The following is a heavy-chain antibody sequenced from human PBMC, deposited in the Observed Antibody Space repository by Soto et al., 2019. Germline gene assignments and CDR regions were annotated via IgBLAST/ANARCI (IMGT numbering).Heavy chain of an antibody. D-gene: IGHD4-17*01. CDR3: ARGPMTTPSYYFDY. V-gene: IGHV4-31*03. J-gene: IGHJ4*02. CDR1: GGSISSDSSY. CDR2: IFYSGAF. Sequence: SETLSLTCTVSGGSISSDSSYWSWIRQRPGMGLEWIGYIFYSGAFYYTPSLRGRVMILADTSKNHFTLRLSSVTAADTAVYYCARGPMTTPSYYFDYWGQGTLVTVSS.